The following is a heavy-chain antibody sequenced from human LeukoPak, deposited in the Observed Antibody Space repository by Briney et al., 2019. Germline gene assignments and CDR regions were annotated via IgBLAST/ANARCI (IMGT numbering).Heavy chain of an antibody. Sequence: GASVKVSCKASGYTFTSYYMHWVRQAPGQGLEWMGIINPSGGSTSYAQKFQGRVTMTRDMSTSTVYMELSSLRSEDTAVYYCARAGMVGATRGYFDYWGQGTLVTVSS. V-gene: IGHV1-46*01. D-gene: IGHD1-26*01. CDR2: INPSGGST. J-gene: IGHJ4*02. CDR1: GYTFTSYY. CDR3: ARAGMVGATRGYFDY.